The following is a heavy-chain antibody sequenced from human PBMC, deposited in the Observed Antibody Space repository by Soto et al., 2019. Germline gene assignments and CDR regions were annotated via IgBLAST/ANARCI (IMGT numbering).Heavy chain of an antibody. Sequence: SDTLSLTCAVSGYSISSGYYWGWIRKPPGKGLEWIGSIYHSGSTYYNPSLKSRVTRSVDTSKNQFSLKLSSVTAADTAVYYCARGGGSSWLFMYYWGQGTLVTVSS. V-gene: IGHV4-38-2*01. D-gene: IGHD6-13*01. J-gene: IGHJ4*02. CDR2: IYHSGST. CDR1: GYSISSGYY. CDR3: ARGGGSSWLFMYY.